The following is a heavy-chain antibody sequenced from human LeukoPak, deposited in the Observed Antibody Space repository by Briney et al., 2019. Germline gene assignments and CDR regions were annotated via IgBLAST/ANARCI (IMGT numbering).Heavy chain of an antibody. J-gene: IGHJ4*02. V-gene: IGHV1-2*02. Sequence: ASVKISCKASGYTLTGYYMHWLRQAPGQGPVWMGWINPNSGDTSYAQKFQGRVTMTRDTSISTAYMDLSGLKSDDTAVYYCARDSSSHLDYWGQGTLVTVSS. CDR2: INPNSGDT. CDR3: ARDSSSHLDY. CDR1: GYTLTGYY.